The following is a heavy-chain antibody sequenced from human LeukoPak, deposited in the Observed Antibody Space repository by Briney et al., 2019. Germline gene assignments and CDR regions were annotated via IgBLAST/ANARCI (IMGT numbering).Heavy chain of an antibody. CDR1: GGSTSSYY. D-gene: IGHD6-13*01. V-gene: IGHV4-59*01. J-gene: IGHJ4*02. CDR3: ARSSWYSYYFDY. CDR2: IYYSGST. Sequence: SETLSLTCTVSGGSTSSYYWSWIRQPPGKGLEWIGYIYYSGSTNYNPSLKGRVTISVDTSKNQFSLKLSSVTAADTAVYYCARSSWYSYYFDYWGQGTLVTVSS.